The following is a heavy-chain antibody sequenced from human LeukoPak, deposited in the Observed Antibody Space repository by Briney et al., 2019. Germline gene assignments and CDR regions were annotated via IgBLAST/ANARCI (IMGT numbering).Heavy chain of an antibody. CDR3: AKDGHGDYVDYYYYMDV. J-gene: IGHJ6*03. CDR2: INSDGINT. V-gene: IGHV3-74*01. CDR1: GFTFSNYW. D-gene: IGHD4-17*01. Sequence: PGGSLRLSCAASGFTFSNYWMHWVRQAPGKGLVWVSRINSDGINTSYADSAKGRFTISRDNAKNTLYLQMNSLRAEDTAVYYCAKDGHGDYVDYYYYMDVWGKGTTVTVSS.